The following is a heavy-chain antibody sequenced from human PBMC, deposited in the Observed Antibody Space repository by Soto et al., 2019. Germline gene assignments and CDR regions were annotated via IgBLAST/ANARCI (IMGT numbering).Heavy chain of an antibody. CDR2: ISARGGSS. CDR3: AKGSIEYSASVDR. V-gene: IGHV3-23*01. J-gene: IGHJ5*02. CDR1: GFSFNYNA. Sequence: EVQLLESGGGLVQPGGSLRLACAASGFSFNYNAMVWVRQAPGKGLEWVSVISARGGSSYFADCVKGRFTISGDNSKNVLSLELNDLRAEDTATDFCAKGSIEYSASVDRWGQGTLVLVSS. D-gene: IGHD5-12*01.